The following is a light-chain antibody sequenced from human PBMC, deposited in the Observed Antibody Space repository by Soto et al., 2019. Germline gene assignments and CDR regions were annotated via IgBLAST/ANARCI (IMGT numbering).Light chain of an antibody. CDR3: LQVYSFPRT. CDR1: QSISSW. Sequence: DIQMTQSPSTLSASVGDRVTITCRASQSISSWLAWYQQKPGKAPKLLIYDASNLETGVPSRFSGSGSGTEFILSINSLQPEDIGTYYCLQVYSFPRTFGQGTKVDIK. CDR2: DAS. V-gene: IGKV1-5*01. J-gene: IGKJ1*01.